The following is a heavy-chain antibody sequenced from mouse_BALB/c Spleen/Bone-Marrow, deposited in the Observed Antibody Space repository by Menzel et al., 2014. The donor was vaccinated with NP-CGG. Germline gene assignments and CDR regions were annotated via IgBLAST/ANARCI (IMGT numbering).Heavy chain of an antibody. CDR3: TRSTMITYFDY. J-gene: IGHJ2*01. V-gene: IGHV1S81*02. D-gene: IGHD2-4*01. CDR2: INPSNGGT. CDR1: GYTFTSYY. Sequence: QVQLQQSGAELVKPGASVKLSCKASGYTFTSYYMYWVKQGPGQGLEWIGEINPSNGGTNFNEKFKSKATLTVDKSSSTAYMQLSGLTSEDSAVYYCTRSTMITYFDYWGQGTTLTVSS.